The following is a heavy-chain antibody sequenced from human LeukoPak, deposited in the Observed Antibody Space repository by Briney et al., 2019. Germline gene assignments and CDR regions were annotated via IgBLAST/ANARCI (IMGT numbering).Heavy chain of an antibody. D-gene: IGHD6-19*01. CDR2: ISGDGGST. J-gene: IGHJ4*02. CDR3: ARESETSSWYDY. Sequence: GGSLRLSCAAPGFFFDNYAIHWVRQAPGKGLEWVSLISGDGGSTFYADSVRGRFTISRDNTRKSLSLRMSSLRSEDTALYYCARESETSSWYDYWGQGTLVTVSS. V-gene: IGHV3-43*02. CDR1: GFFFDNYA.